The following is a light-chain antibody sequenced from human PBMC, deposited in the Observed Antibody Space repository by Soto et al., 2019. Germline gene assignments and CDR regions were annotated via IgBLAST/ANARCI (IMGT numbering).Light chain of an antibody. V-gene: IGKV3-15*01. Sequence: EIVMTQSPATLSVSPGERATLACRASQSVSSNLAWYQQKPGQAPRLLIYGASTRATGIPARFSGSGSGTEFTLTISILQSEDFAVYYCQQYNNWITFGGGTKVEIK. J-gene: IGKJ4*01. CDR2: GAS. CDR1: QSVSSN. CDR3: QQYNNWIT.